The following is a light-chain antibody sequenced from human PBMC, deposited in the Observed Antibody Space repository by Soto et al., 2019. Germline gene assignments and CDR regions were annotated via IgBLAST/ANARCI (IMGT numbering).Light chain of an antibody. CDR2: DVS. V-gene: IGLV2-14*01. J-gene: IGLJ2*01. CDR1: SSDVGGYNY. CDR3: SSYTSSSTVV. Sequence: QSALTQPASVSGSPGQSITISCTGTSSDVGGYNYVSWYQQHPGKAPKHMIYDVSNRPSGVSNRFSGSKSGDTASLTISGLQAEDEADYHCSSYTSSSTVVFGGGTKLTVL.